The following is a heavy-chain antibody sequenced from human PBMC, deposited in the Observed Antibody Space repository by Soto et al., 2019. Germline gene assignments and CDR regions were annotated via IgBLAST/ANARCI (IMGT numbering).Heavy chain of an antibody. CDR1: GFSLSASGVG. Sequence: QITLKESGPTLVKPTQTLTLTCTFSGFSLSASGVGVGWIRQPPGKALEWLALIFWDDDKRYSPSLKSRLTIPKNIPKTPVALTWTNMNPLKKAKYYCAPKRSLPRPVTSFAYWGREPWSASPQ. J-gene: IGHJ4*02. CDR2: IFWDDDK. V-gene: IGHV2-5*02. CDR3: APKRSLPRPVTSFAY. D-gene: IGHD4-17*01.